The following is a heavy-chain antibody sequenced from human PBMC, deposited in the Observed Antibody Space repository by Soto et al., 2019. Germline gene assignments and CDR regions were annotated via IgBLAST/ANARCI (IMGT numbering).Heavy chain of an antibody. J-gene: IGHJ2*01. Sequence: EVQLLDSGGGLVQPGGSLRLSCAASGFTFSGYALPWVRQAPGKGLEWVSAISGGGDATFYADSVKGRFTISRDNSKNTLYIQMNTLRAEDTAVYYCARKVSGSTGRPDLWYFDRWGRGTLVTVSS. CDR2: ISGGGDAT. CDR3: ARKVSGSTGRPDLWYFDR. D-gene: IGHD3-10*01. CDR1: GFTFSGYA. V-gene: IGHV3-23*01.